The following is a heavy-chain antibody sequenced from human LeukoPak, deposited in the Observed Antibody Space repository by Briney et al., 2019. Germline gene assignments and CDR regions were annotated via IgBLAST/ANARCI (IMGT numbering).Heavy chain of an antibody. J-gene: IGHJ6*02. D-gene: IGHD5-18*01. CDR3: ARDGDTYGYYYCGLDV. Sequence: ASLKVSCKASGYTLTGYDMHWVRQAPANGLEWVGWINPNSGGTKYEQTFKGRVTMTRDASISTAYMELSRLRSDDAAVYYCARDGDTYGYYYCGLDVWGQGTTVTVSS. CDR2: INPNSGGT. V-gene: IGHV1-2*02. CDR1: GYTLTGYD.